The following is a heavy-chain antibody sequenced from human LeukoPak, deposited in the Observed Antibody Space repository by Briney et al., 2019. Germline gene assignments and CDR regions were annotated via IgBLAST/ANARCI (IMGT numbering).Heavy chain of an antibody. Sequence: PSEILSLTCTVSGGSIRGYYWSWVRQPPGKGLEWIAYIYYSGSTNYNPSLKSRVTISLDTSKNQFSLKLSSVTAADTAVYYCAVGATHYYMDVWGKGTTVTVSS. D-gene: IGHD3-16*01. J-gene: IGHJ6*03. V-gene: IGHV4-59*08. CDR3: AVGATHYYMDV. CDR1: GGSIRGYY. CDR2: IYYSGST.